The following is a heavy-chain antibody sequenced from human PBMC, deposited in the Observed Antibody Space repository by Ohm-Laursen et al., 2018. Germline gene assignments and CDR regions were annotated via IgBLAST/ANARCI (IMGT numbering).Heavy chain of an antibody. Sequence: SLRLSCAASGFTFGDYAMSWVRQAPGKGLEWVGFIRSKAYGGTTEYAASVKGRFTISRDDSKSIAYLQMNSLKTEDTAVYYCTRGRWLQLYYFDYWGQGTLVTVSS. CDR3: TRGRWLQLYYFDY. CDR1: GFTFGDYA. V-gene: IGHV3-49*04. CDR2: IRSKAYGGTT. J-gene: IGHJ4*02. D-gene: IGHD5-24*01.